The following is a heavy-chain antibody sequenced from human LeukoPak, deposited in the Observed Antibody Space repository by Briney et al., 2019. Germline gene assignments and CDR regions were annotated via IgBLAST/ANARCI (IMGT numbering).Heavy chain of an antibody. CDR1: GGSISSSSYY. CDR2: VYYSGSA. Sequence: SETLSLTCTVSGGSISSSSYYWGWIRQPPGKGLEWIGSVYYSGSAYYNPSLKSRVTISVDTSKNQFSLKLSSVHAADTAVYYCARDFHCGCACSADYWGQGTLVTVSS. CDR3: ARDFHCGCACSADY. V-gene: IGHV4-39*07. J-gene: IGHJ4*02. D-gene: IGHD2-21*02.